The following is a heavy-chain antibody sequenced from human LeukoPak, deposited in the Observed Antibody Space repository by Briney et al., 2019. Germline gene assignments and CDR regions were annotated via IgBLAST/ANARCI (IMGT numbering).Heavy chain of an antibody. Sequence: AGGSLRLSCAASGFTFSSYAMSWVRQAPGKGLEWVSAISGSGGSTYYAGSVKGRFTISRNNSKNTLYLQMDSLRAEDTAVYDCALLWFGELLPDYWGQGTLVTVSS. V-gene: IGHV3-23*01. CDR3: ALLWFGELLPDY. CDR1: GFTFSSYA. J-gene: IGHJ4*02. CDR2: ISGSGGST. D-gene: IGHD3-10*01.